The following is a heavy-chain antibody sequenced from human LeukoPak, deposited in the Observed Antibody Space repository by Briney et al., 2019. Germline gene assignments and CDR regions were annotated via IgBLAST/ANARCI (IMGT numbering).Heavy chain of an antibody. CDR3: ARDRDSISDALEI. CDR2: INPNSGGT. D-gene: IGHD4-11*01. V-gene: IGHV1-2*02. J-gene: IGHJ3*02. CDR1: GYTFTGYY. Sequence: ASVKVSCKASGYTFTGYYMHWVRQAPGQGLEWMGWINPNSGGTNYAQKFQGRVTITADKSTSTAYMELSSLRSEDTAVYYCARDRDSISDALEIWGLGTMVTVSS.